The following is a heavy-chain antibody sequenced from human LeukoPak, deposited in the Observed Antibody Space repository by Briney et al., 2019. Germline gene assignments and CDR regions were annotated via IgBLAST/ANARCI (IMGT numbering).Heavy chain of an antibody. CDR3: ASSRGGDYDLDY. J-gene: IGHJ4*02. CDR2: IYSGGST. Sequence: GGSLRLSCEASGFTASSNYMSWVRQAPGKGLEGVSVIYSGGSTYYADSVKGRFTISRHNSKNTLYLQMNSLRAEDTAVYYCASSRGGDYDLDYWGQGTLVTVSS. V-gene: IGHV3-53*04. D-gene: IGHD4-17*01. CDR1: GFTASSNY.